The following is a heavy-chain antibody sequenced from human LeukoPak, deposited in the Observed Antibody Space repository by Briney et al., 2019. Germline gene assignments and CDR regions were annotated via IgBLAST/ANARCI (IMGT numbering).Heavy chain of an antibody. D-gene: IGHD5-12*01. J-gene: IGHJ6*02. Sequence: SGGSLKLSCAASGLTFSGSAIHWVRQASGKGLEWVGRIRDKANSYATAYAASVTGRFTISRDDSKNTAYLQMNSLQTEDTALYYCTTDVIEWLRALDYYYYGMDVWGQGTTVTVSS. CDR2: IRDKANSYAT. V-gene: IGHV3-73*01. CDR1: GLTFSGSA. CDR3: TTDVIEWLRALDYYYYGMDV.